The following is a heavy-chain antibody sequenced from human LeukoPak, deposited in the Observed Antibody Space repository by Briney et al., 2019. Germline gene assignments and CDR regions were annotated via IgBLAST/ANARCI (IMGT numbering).Heavy chain of an antibody. CDR3: AKDLLGYFDY. D-gene: IGHD7-27*01. J-gene: IGHJ4*02. Sequence: GGSLRLSCAASGFTFGDYTMHRVRQAPGKGLEWVSLISWDGGSTYYADSVKGRFTISRDNSKNSLYLQMNSLRTEDTALYYCAKDLLGYFDYWGQGTLVTVSS. CDR2: ISWDGGST. V-gene: IGHV3-43*01. CDR1: GFTFGDYT.